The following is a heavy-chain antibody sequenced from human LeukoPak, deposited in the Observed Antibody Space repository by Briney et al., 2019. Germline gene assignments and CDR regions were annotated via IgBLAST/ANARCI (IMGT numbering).Heavy chain of an antibody. J-gene: IGHJ4*02. CDR2: INHSGSA. V-gene: IGHV4-34*01. Sequence: SETLSLTCAVYGGPFSGYYWSWIRQPPEKGLEWIGEINHSGSANYNPSLKSRVTISVDTSRKHFSMKLTSVTAADTAVYYCARGSWSDRYDYWGQGTLVTVSS. CDR1: GGPFSGYY. D-gene: IGHD3-3*01. CDR3: ARGSWSDRYDY.